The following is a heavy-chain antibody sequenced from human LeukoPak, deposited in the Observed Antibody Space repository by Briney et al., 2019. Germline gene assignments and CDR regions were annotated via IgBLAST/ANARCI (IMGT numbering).Heavy chain of an antibody. CDR2: IHSGGRT. CDR1: GFTVSNNY. Sequence: PGGSLRLSCAASGFTVSNNYMSWVRQAPGKGLGWVSVIHSGGRTYYADSVKGRFSISRDNSKNTLFLQMDSLRADDTAIYYCAAAYSSSWHDYWGQGTLVTVSS. J-gene: IGHJ4*02. D-gene: IGHD2-2*01. V-gene: IGHV3-53*01. CDR3: AAAYSSSWHDY.